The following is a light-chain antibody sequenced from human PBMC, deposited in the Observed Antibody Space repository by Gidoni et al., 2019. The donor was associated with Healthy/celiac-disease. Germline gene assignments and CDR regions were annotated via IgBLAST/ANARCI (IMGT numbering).Light chain of an antibody. CDR2: GAS. Sequence: EILLTQSPGTLSLSPGERATLSCRASQSVSSSYLAWYQQKPGQAPRLLMYGASSRATGIPDRFSGSGSGTDFTLTISRLEPEDFAVYYCQQYGSSPEAFGGGTKVEIK. CDR3: QQYGSSPEA. CDR1: QSVSSSY. J-gene: IGKJ4*01. V-gene: IGKV3-20*01.